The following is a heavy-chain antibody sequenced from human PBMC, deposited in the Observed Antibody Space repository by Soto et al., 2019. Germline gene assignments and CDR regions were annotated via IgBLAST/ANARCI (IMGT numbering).Heavy chain of an antibody. CDR1: GFTFSSYW. J-gene: IGHJ4*02. V-gene: IGHV3-7*05. CDR3: AKMSDFWSGYYGRYYFDY. D-gene: IGHD3-3*01. Sequence: GGSLRLSCAASGFTFSSYWMSWVRQAPGKGLEWVANIKQDGSEKYYVDSVKGRFTISRDNSKNTLYLQMNSLRAEDTAVYYCAKMSDFWSGYYGRYYFDYWGQGTLVTVSS. CDR2: IKQDGSEK.